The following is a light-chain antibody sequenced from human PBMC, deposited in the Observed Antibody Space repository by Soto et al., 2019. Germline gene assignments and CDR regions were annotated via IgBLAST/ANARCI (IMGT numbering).Light chain of an antibody. V-gene: IGKV3-15*01. J-gene: IGKJ2*02. CDR3: LQYSSWRT. Sequence: EIVMTQSPATLSVSPGERATLSSRASQSVSSNLAWYQQKPGQAPRLLIYGASTRAAGIPARFSGSGSGTEFTLTISSLQSEDFAVYYCLQYSSWRTFGQGTKLEIK. CDR1: QSVSSN. CDR2: GAS.